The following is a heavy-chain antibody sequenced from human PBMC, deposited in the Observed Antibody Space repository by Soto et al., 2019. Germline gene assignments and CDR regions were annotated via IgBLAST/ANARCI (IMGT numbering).Heavy chain of an antibody. Sequence: SEPLSLTCAVTCVSIGSGAYSWSSIWQPPGKGLEWIGYIYHSGSTYYNPSLKSRVTISVDRSKNQFSLKLSSVTAADTAVYYCARDRVGYNWNYHYYYGMDVWGQGTTVT. D-gene: IGHD1-20*01. CDR3: ARDRVGYNWNYHYYYGMDV. J-gene: IGHJ6*02. CDR1: CVSIGSGAYS. CDR2: IYHSGST. V-gene: IGHV4-30-2*01.